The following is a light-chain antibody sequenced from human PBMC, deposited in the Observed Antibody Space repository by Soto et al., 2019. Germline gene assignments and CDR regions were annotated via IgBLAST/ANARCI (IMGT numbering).Light chain of an antibody. CDR1: QSVSSSY. V-gene: IGKV3-20*01. CDR3: QQYGNAPFT. Sequence: EIVMTQSPATLSVSPGERATLSCRASQSVSSSYLAWFQQKPGQAPRLLIYGASSRATGIPDRFSGRGSGTDVTLTISRLEPEDFAVYYYQQYGNAPFTFGPGTKVDIK. J-gene: IGKJ3*01. CDR2: GAS.